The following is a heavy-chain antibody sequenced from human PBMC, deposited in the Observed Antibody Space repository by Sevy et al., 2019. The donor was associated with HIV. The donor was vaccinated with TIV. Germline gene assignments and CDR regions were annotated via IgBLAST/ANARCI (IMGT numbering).Heavy chain of an antibody. J-gene: IGHJ4*02. CDR3: TRDLTGVRGVIRFDS. CDR1: GFTFSSYS. Sequence: GESLKISCAASGFTFSSYSMNWVHQAPGKGLEWVSYIDSSSSTIYDADSVKGRFTISRDNARNSLYLQMNSLRAEDTAVYYCTRDLTGVRGVIRFDSWGQGTLVTVSS. V-gene: IGHV3-48*01. CDR2: IDSSSSTI. D-gene: IGHD3-10*01.